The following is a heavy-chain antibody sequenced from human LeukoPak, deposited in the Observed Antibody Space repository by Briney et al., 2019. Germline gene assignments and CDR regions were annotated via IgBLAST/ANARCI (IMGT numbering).Heavy chain of an antibody. V-gene: IGHV3-23*01. CDR2: VSGGGDST. Sequence: GGSLRLSCAASGFTFSSYVMTWVRQAPGKGLEWVSSVSGGGDSTYYADSVKGRFTISRDNSKSTLYLQMNSLRDGDTAVYYCAKCLLRGYYDTSGHYFFDDWGQGALVAVSS. D-gene: IGHD3-22*01. CDR3: AKCLLRGYYDTSGHYFFDD. J-gene: IGHJ4*02. CDR1: GFTFSSYV.